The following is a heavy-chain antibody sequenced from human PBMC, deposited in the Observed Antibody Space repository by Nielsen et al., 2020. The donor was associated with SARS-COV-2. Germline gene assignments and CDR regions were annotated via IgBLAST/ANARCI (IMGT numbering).Heavy chain of an antibody. V-gene: IGHV1-69*04. J-gene: IGHJ3*02. D-gene: IGHD2-15*01. CDR3: ARAGHGIVVVVAAFDAFDI. Sequence: WVRQAPGQGLEWMGRIIPILGIANYAQKFQGRVTITADESTSTAYMELSSLRSEDTAVYYCARAGHGIVVVVAAFDAFDIWGQGTMVTVSS. CDR2: IIPILGIA.